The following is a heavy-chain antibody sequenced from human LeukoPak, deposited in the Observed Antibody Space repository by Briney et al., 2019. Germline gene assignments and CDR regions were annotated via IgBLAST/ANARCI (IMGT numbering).Heavy chain of an antibody. CDR3: AIIYGDYRRFDY. CDR2: ISVSGGST. V-gene: IGHV3-23*01. CDR1: GFTFSSYA. D-gene: IGHD4-17*01. Sequence: GGSLRLSCAASGFTFSSYAMSWVRQAPAKGLEWVSVISVSGGSTYYADPVKGRFTISRDNSKNTLYLQMNSLRAEDTAVYYCAIIYGDYRRFDYWGQGTLVTVSS. J-gene: IGHJ4*02.